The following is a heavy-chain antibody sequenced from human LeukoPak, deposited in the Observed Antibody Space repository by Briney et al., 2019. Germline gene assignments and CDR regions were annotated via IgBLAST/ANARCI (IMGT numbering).Heavy chain of an antibody. CDR2: INPSGGST. CDR3: ARGGGLVVYEGVLDFDY. D-gene: IGHD2-8*01. Sequence: ASVKVSCKASGYTFTNYYIHWVRQAPGQGLECMGIINPSGGSTSYAQKFQGRVTMTRDMSTSTVYMELSSLRSDDTAVYYCARGGGLVVYEGVLDFDYWGQGTLVTVSS. V-gene: IGHV1-46*01. CDR1: GYTFTNYY. J-gene: IGHJ4*02.